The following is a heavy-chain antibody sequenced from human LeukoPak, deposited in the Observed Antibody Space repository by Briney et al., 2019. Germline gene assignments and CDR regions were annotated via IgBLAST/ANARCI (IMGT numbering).Heavy chain of an antibody. CDR3: ASTQDTAIGNYYYYYMDI. J-gene: IGHJ6*03. Sequence: ASVKVSCKASGGTFSSYAISWLRQAPGQGLEWMGRIIPIFGTANYAQKFQGRVTITTDESTSTAYMELSSLRSEDTAVYYCASTQDTAIGNYYYYYMDIWGKGTTVTVSS. CDR2: IIPIFGTA. D-gene: IGHD5-18*01. CDR1: GGTFSSYA. V-gene: IGHV1-69*05.